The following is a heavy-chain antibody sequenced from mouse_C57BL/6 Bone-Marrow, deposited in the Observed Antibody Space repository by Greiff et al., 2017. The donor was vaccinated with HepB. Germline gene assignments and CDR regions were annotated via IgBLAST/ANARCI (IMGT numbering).Heavy chain of an antibody. Sequence: EVQRVESGGGLVKPGGSLKLSCAASGFTFSSYAMSWVRQTPEKRLEWVATISDGGSYTYYPDNVKGRFTISRDNAKNNLYLQMSHLKSEDTAMYYCARLGVGYRSSKEGYYAMDYWGQGTSVTVSS. CDR1: GFTFSSYA. J-gene: IGHJ4*01. V-gene: IGHV5-4*01. CDR2: ISDGGSYT. CDR3: ARLGVGYRSSKEGYYAMDY. D-gene: IGHD1-1*01.